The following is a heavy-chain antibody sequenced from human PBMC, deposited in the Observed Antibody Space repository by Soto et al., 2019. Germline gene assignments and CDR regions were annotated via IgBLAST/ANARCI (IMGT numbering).Heavy chain of an antibody. Sequence: SVNVSCKASGGNFTNYGISWVRQAPGQGLKWMGGIIPLFGTTNYAQKFRGRVTVTADESTSTAYMELNSLRSEDTAIYFCARARGTSWYKWFDPWGHGTLVTVSS. J-gene: IGHJ5*02. D-gene: IGHD1-26*01. V-gene: IGHV1-69*13. CDR1: GGNFTNYG. CDR2: IIPLFGTT. CDR3: ARARGTSWYKWFDP.